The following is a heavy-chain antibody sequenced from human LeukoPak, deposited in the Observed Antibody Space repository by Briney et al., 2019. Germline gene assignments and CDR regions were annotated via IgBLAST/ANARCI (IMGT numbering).Heavy chain of an antibody. V-gene: IGHV4-59*01. CDR2: MYYSGST. J-gene: IGHJ4*02. CDR1: GGSIRSYY. CDR3: ARGYSSGWSNY. D-gene: IGHD6-19*01. Sequence: NPSETLPLTCTVSGGSIRSYYWSWIRQPPGKGLEWIAYMYYSGSTNYNPSLKSRVTISVDTSKNQFSLRLSSVTAADTAVYYCARGYSSGWSNYWGQGTLVTVSS.